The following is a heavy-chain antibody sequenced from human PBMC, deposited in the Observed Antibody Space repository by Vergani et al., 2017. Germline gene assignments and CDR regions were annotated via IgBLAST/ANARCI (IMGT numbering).Heavy chain of an antibody. Sequence: QVQLVQSGAEVKKPGASVKVSCKASGYTFTSYDINWVRQATGQELEWMGWMNPNSGNTGYAQKFQGRVTMTRNTSISTAYMELSSLRSEDTAVYYCASGYYDSSGYYYYGMDVWGQGTTVTVSS. D-gene: IGHD3-22*01. J-gene: IGHJ6*02. CDR2: MNPNSGNT. CDR3: ASGYYDSSGYYYYGMDV. CDR1: GYTFTSYD. V-gene: IGHV1-8*01.